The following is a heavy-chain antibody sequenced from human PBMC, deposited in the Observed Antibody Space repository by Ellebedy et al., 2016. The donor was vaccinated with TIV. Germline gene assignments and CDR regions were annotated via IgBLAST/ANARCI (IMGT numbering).Heavy chain of an antibody. J-gene: IGHJ4*02. CDR1: GGSFSGYY. CDR3: ARGRGTGRYYDSSGYRAFYFDY. Sequence: GSLRLXCAVYGGSFSGYYWSWIRQPPGKGLEWIGEINHSGSTKYNPSLKSRVTISVDTSKNQFSLKLSSVTAADTAVFYCARGRGTGRYYDSSGYRAFYFDYWGQGTLVTVSS. D-gene: IGHD3-22*01. V-gene: IGHV4-34*01. CDR2: INHSGST.